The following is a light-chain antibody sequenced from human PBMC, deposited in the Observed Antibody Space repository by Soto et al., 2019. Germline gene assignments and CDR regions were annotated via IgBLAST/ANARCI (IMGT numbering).Light chain of an antibody. J-gene: IGLJ2*01. CDR1: SSDVGGYNF. V-gene: IGLV2-14*01. CDR3: SSYTGTSTSVI. CDR2: GVS. Sequence: QSALTQPASVSGSPGQSITISCTGTSSDVGGYNFVSWYQQYPGKAPKLMIYGVSNRPSGVSNRFSGSKSGNTASLTISGLQADDDADYYCSSYTGTSTSVIFVGGTKLTVL.